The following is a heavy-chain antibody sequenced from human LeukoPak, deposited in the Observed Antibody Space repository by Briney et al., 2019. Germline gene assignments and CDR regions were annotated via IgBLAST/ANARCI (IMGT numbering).Heavy chain of an antibody. Sequence: PGGSLRLSCAASGFTVSSNYMSWVRQAPGKGLEWVSVIYSGGSTYYADSVKGRFTISRDNSKNTLYLQMNSLRAEDTAVYDCAREDYYDSGSNDYWGQGTLVTVSS. CDR3: AREDYYDSGSNDY. D-gene: IGHD3-22*01. J-gene: IGHJ4*02. CDR1: GFTVSSNY. V-gene: IGHV3-66*01. CDR2: IYSGGST.